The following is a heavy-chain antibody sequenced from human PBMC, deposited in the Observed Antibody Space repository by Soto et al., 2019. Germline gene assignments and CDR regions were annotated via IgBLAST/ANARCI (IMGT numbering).Heavy chain of an antibody. Sequence: GGSLRRSCAACGFTFGEYAMSWFRQAPGKGLEWVGFIRSKAYGGTTEYAASVKGRFTISRDDSKSIAYLQMNSLKTEDTAVYYCTRGLITIFGVGLDAFDIWGQGTMVTVSS. CDR1: GFTFGEYA. CDR2: IRSKAYGGTT. J-gene: IGHJ3*02. CDR3: TRGLITIFGVGLDAFDI. V-gene: IGHV3-49*03. D-gene: IGHD3-3*01.